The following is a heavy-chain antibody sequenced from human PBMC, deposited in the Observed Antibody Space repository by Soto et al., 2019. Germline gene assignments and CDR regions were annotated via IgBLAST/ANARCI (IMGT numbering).Heavy chain of an antibody. Sequence: QVQLVQSGAEVKKPGSSVKVSCKASGGTFSSYTISWVRQAPGQGLEWMGRIIPILGIANYAQKFQGRVTXPXXXSXXTADMELSSLRSEDTAVYYCAREEYYYGSGAFFDYWGQGTLVTVSS. CDR2: IIPILGIA. V-gene: IGHV1-69*08. J-gene: IGHJ4*02. D-gene: IGHD3-10*01. CDR1: GGTFSSYT. CDR3: AREEYYYGSGAFFDY.